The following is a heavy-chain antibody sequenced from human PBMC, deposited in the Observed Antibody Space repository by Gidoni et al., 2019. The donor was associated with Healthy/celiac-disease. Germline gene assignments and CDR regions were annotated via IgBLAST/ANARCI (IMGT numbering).Heavy chain of an antibody. V-gene: IGHV4-59*01. D-gene: IGHD2-2*02. Sequence: STNYNPSLKSRVTISVDTSKNQFSLKLSSVTAADTAVYYCARVRPDCSSTSCYIPYYYYYGMDVWGQGTTVTVSS. CDR2: ST. CDR3: ARVRPDCSSTSCYIPYYYYYGMDV. J-gene: IGHJ6*02.